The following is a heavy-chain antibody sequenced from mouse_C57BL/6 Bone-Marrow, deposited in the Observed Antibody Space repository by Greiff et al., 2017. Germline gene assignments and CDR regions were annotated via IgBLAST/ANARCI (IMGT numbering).Heavy chain of an antibody. Sequence: VESGGGLVKPGGSLKLSCAASGFTFSSYAMSWVRQTPEKRLEWVATISDGGSYTYYPDNVKGRFTISRDNAKNNLYLQMSHLKSEDTAMYYCARRWFAYWGQGTLVTVSA. CDR3: ARRWFAY. CDR1: GFTFSSYA. J-gene: IGHJ3*01. CDR2: ISDGGSYT. V-gene: IGHV5-4*03.